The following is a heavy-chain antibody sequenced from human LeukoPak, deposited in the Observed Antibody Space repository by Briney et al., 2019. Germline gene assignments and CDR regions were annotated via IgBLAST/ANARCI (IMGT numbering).Heavy chain of an antibody. V-gene: IGHV3-53*01. Sequence: GGSLRLSCAASGFTVSSNYMSWVRQAPGKGLEWVSVIYRGGSTYYADSVKGRFTISRDNSKNTLSLQMNSLRAVDTAVYYCARTTKEFDILTGYYFDYWGQGTLVTVSS. CDR2: IYRGGST. CDR3: ARTTKEFDILTGYYFDY. CDR1: GFTVSSNY. J-gene: IGHJ4*02. D-gene: IGHD3-9*01.